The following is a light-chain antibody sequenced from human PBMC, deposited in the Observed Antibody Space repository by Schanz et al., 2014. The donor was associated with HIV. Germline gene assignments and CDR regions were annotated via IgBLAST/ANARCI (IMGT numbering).Light chain of an antibody. CDR2: GNS. J-gene: IGLJ1*01. V-gene: IGLV1-40*01. CDR1: SSNIGAGYD. Sequence: QSVLTQPPSVSGAPGQRVTISCTGSSSNIGAGYDVHWSQQLPGTAPKLLIYGNSNRPSGVPDRFSGSKSGTSASLAITGLQAEDEADYYCQSYDSSLSALYVFGTGTKLTVL. CDR3: QSYDSSLSALYV.